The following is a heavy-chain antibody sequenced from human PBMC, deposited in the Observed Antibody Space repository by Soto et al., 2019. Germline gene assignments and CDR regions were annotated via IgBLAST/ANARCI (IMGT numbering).Heavy chain of an antibody. CDR2: ISYDGSNK. V-gene: IGHV3-30*18. CDR3: AKGGVGSTSNAFDI. D-gene: IGHD1-26*01. CDR1: GFTFRSYG. J-gene: IGHJ3*02. Sequence: QVQLVESGGGVVQPGRSLRLSCAASGFTFRSYGMHWVRQAPAKGLEWVAVISYDGSNKYYEDSVKGRFTISRDNSKNTRYLQMNSLRAEDTGVYYCAKGGVGSTSNAFDIWGQGTMVTVSS.